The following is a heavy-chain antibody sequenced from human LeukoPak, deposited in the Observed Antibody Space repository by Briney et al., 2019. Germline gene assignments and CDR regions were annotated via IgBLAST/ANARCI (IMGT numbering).Heavy chain of an antibody. V-gene: IGHV3-21*01. CDR1: GFTFSSYS. Sequence: PGGSLRLSCAASGFTFSSYSMNWVRQAPGKGLEWVSSISSSSSYIYYADSVKGRFTISRDNAKNSLYLQMNSLRAEDTAVYYCARDLGYCSRTSCQQAYYFDYWGQGTLVTVSS. D-gene: IGHD2-2*01. CDR2: ISSSSSYI. J-gene: IGHJ4*02. CDR3: ARDLGYCSRTSCQQAYYFDY.